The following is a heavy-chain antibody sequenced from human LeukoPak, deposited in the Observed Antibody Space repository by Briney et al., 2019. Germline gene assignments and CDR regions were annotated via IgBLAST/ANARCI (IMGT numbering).Heavy chain of an antibody. Sequence: PSETLSLTCTVSGGSISSSSYYWGWIRQPPGKGLEWIGSIYYSGSTYYNPSLKSRVTISVDTSKNQFSLKLSSVTAADTAVYYCARGLRITMIVVAHRPFDPWGQGTLVTVSS. D-gene: IGHD3-22*01. CDR3: ARGLRITMIVVAHRPFDP. CDR2: IYYSGST. CDR1: GGSISSSSYY. J-gene: IGHJ5*02. V-gene: IGHV4-39*07.